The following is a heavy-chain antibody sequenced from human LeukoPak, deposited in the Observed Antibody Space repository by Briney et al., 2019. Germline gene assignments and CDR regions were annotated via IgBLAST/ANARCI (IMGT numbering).Heavy chain of an antibody. J-gene: IGHJ4*02. CDR2: ISSSSSTI. CDR3: ARATGTDSEDY. V-gene: IGHV3-48*01. CDR1: GFTFSSYS. D-gene: IGHD2-8*02. Sequence: PGGSLRLSCAASGFTFSSYSMNWVRQAPGMGLEWVSYISSSSSTIYYADSVKGRFTISRDNAKNSLYLQMNSLRAEDTAVYYCARATGTDSEDYWGQGTLVTVSS.